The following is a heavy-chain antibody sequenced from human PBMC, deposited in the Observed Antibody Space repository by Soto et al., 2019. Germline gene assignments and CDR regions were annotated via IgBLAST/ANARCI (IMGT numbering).Heavy chain of an antibody. CDR3: AKDLNAFWSGLDY. CDR2: ISDDGRNK. V-gene: IGHV3-30*18. D-gene: IGHD3-3*01. Sequence: QGQLVESGGGAVQPGRSLRLSCAASGFTFSNYGMHWVRQAPGKGLEWVAVISDDGRNKYYVDSVKGRFTISRDNSKNTLYLQMNSLRGDDTAVFYCAKDLNAFWSGLDYWGQGTLVTVSS. CDR1: GFTFSNYG. J-gene: IGHJ4*02.